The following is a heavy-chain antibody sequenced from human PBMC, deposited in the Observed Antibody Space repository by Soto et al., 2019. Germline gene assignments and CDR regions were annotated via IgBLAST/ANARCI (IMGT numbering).Heavy chain of an antibody. V-gene: IGHV4-59*08. D-gene: IGHD3-10*01. CDR1: GGSISSYY. CDR2: IYYSGST. CDR3: ASYGSGSYYKMDV. J-gene: IGHJ6*02. Sequence: PSETLSLTCTVSGGSISSYYWSWIRQPPGKGLEWIGYIYYSGSTNYNPSLKSRVTISVDTSKNQFSLKLSSVTAADTAVYYCASYGSGSYYKMDVWGQGTTVTVSS.